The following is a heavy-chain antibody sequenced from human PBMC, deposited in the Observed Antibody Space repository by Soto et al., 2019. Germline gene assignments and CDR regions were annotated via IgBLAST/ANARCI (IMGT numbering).Heavy chain of an antibody. V-gene: IGHV3-7*01. CDR1: GFTFSSYW. J-gene: IGHJ5*02. D-gene: IGHD6-19*01. CDR2: IKQDGSEK. CDR3: ARDLKRVQIAVAGTRDYWFDP. Sequence: VGSLRLSCAASGFTFSSYWMSWVRQAPGKGLEWVANIKQDGSEKYYVDSVKGRFTISRDNAKNSLYLQMNSLRAEDTAVYYCARDLKRVQIAVAGTRDYWFDPWGQGTLVTVSS.